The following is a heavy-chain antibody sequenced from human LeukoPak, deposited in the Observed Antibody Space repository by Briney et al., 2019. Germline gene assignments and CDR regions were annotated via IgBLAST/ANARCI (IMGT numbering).Heavy chain of an antibody. V-gene: IGHV4-59*08. Sequence: SETLSLTCTVSGASIRYNYWSWLRQPPGKGLEWIGYISHSGSTNYNPSLKSRVTIAADTSNNQFSLDLNSVTAADTAFYFCARQPPGDSSGYRPFDFWGQGTLVTVSS. CDR3: ARQPPGDSSGYRPFDF. CDR2: ISHSGST. D-gene: IGHD3-22*01. CDR1: GASIRYNY. J-gene: IGHJ4*02.